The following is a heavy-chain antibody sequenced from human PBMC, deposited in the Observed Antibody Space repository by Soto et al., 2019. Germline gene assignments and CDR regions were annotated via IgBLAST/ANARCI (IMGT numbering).Heavy chain of an antibody. CDR3: ARGAYYNRLFDY. V-gene: IGHV4-30-2*01. Sequence: SETLSLTCAVSGGSISSGGYSWSWIRQPPGKGLEWIGYIYHSGSTYYNPSLKSRVTISVDRSKNQFSLKLSSVTAADTAVYYFARGAYYNRLFDYWGQGTLVTVSS. D-gene: IGHD3-10*01. CDR2: IYHSGST. J-gene: IGHJ4*02. CDR1: GGSISSGGYS.